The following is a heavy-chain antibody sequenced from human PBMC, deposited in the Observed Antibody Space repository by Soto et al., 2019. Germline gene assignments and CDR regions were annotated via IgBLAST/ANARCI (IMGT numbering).Heavy chain of an antibody. CDR2: IYYSGST. CDR3: ARKVSTNFYYYYYGMDV. CDR1: GGSVSSGSYY. Sequence: SETLSLTCTVSGGSVSSGSYYWSWIRQPPGKGLEWIGYIYYSGSTNYNPSLKSRVTISVDTSKNQFSLKLSSVTAADTAVYYCARKVSTNFYYYYYGMDVWGQGTTVTVAS. D-gene: IGHD2-8*01. V-gene: IGHV4-61*01. J-gene: IGHJ6*02.